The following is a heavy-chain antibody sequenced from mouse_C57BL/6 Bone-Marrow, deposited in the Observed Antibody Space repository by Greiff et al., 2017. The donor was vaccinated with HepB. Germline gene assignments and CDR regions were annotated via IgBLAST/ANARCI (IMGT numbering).Heavy chain of an antibody. D-gene: IGHD2-10*01. CDR3: ARFLLLAY. Sequence: VKLMESGPELVKPGASVKISCKASGYAFSSSWMNWVKQRPGKGLEWIGRIYPGDGDTNYNGKFKGKATLTADKSSSTAYMQLSSLTSEDSAVYFCARFLLLAYWGQGTLVTVSA. V-gene: IGHV1-82*01. CDR1: GYAFSSSW. CDR2: IYPGDGDT. J-gene: IGHJ3*01.